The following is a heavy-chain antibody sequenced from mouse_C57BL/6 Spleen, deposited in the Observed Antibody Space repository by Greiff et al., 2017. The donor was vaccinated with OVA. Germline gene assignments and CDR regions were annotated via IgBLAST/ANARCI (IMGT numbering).Heavy chain of an antibody. V-gene: IGHV1-55*01. CDR3: ARKRGGYAMDY. CDR1: GYTFTSYW. J-gene: IGHJ4*01. Sequence: VKLQQPGAELVKPGASVKMSCKASGYTFTSYWITWVKQRPGQGLEWIGDIYPGSGSTNYNEKFKSKATLTVDTSSSTAYMQLSSLTSEDSAVYYCARKRGGYAMDYWGQGTSVTVSS. CDR2: IYPGSGST.